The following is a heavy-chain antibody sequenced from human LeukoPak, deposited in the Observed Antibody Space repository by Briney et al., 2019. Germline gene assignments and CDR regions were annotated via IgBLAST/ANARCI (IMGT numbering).Heavy chain of an antibody. Sequence: GESLKISCEGSGYRFTSYWIGWVRQMPGKGLEWMGIIYPGDSDTRYSPSFQGQVTTSADKSISTAYLQWSSLKASDTAMYYCARRIAVAGYYFDYWGQGTLVTVSS. CDR3: ARRIAVAGYYFDY. J-gene: IGHJ4*02. D-gene: IGHD6-19*01. V-gene: IGHV5-51*01. CDR1: GYRFTSYW. CDR2: IYPGDSDT.